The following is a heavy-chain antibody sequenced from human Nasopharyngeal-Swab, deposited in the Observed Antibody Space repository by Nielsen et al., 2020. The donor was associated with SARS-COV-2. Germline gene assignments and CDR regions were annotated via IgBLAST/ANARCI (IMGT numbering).Heavy chain of an antibody. CDR3: ARTTEYYYGSGSYNDYYYYGMDV. V-gene: IGHV4-34*01. CDR2: INHSGST. J-gene: IGHJ6*02. D-gene: IGHD3-10*01. CDR1: GGSFSGYF. Sequence: SETLSLTCAVYGGSFSGYFWSWIRQPPGKGLEWIGEINHSGSTNYNPSLKSRVTMSVDSSKNNFSLKLSSVTAADTAVYYCARTTEYYYGSGSYNDYYYYGMDVWGQGTTVTVSS.